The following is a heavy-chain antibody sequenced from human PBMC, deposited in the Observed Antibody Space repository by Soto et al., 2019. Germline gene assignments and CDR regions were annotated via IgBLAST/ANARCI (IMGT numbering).Heavy chain of an antibody. Sequence: SVKVSCKASGGTFSSYAISWVRQAPGQGLEWMGGIIPIFGTANYAQKFQGRVTITADESTSTAYMELSSLRSEDTAVYYCARGNQTVMVRGVIITNYYYYGMDVWGQGTTVTVSS. CDR1: GGTFSSYA. CDR3: ARGNQTVMVRGVIITNYYYYGMDV. J-gene: IGHJ6*02. D-gene: IGHD3-10*01. V-gene: IGHV1-69*13. CDR2: IIPIFGTA.